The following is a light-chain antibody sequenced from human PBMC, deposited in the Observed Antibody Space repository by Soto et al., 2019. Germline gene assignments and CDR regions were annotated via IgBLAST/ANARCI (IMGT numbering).Light chain of an antibody. CDR3: QSYDSSLSGYV. V-gene: IGLV1-40*01. CDR2: GNN. Sequence: QSVLTQPPSASGTPGQRVTISCSGSSSNIGSNYVYWYQQLPGTAPKLLIYGNNNRPSGVPARFSGSKSGTSASLAIAGLQAEDEGDYYCQSYDSSLSGYVFGTGTKVTVL. J-gene: IGLJ1*01. CDR1: SSNIGSNY.